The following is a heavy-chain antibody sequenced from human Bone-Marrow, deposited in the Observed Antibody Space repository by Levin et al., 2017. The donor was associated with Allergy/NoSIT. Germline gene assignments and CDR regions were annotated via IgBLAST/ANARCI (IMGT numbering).Heavy chain of an antibody. Sequence: GESLKISCKTSGYAFTTYGISWVRQAPGEGLEWMGWISAYNRNTNYAQKLQGRVTMTTDTSTSTAYMELRSLRSDDTAVYYCTRGTYEGDYWGQGTLVTVSS. CDR2: ISAYNRNT. CDR1: GYAFTTYG. D-gene: IGHD2-21*01. CDR3: TRGTYEGDY. V-gene: IGHV1-18*01. J-gene: IGHJ4*02.